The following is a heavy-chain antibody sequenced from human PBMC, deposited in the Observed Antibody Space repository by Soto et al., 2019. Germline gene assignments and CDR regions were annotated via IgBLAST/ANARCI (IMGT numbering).Heavy chain of an antibody. CDR2: ISYDGSNK. CDR1: GFTFSSYG. J-gene: IGHJ6*02. D-gene: IGHD3-22*01. CDR3: AKERGDSSGYYHGMDV. Sequence: QVQLVESGGGVVQPGRSLRLSCAASGFTFSSYGMHWVRQAPVKGLEWVAVISYDGSNKYYADSVKGRFTISRDNSKNTLYLQMNSLRAEDTAVYYCAKERGDSSGYYHGMDVWGQGTTVTVS. V-gene: IGHV3-30*18.